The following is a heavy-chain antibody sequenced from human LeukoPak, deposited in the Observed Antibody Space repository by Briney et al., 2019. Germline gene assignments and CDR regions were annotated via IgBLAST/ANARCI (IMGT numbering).Heavy chain of an antibody. J-gene: IGHJ3*02. CDR3: ATASLRSGAFDI. Sequence: PSETLSLTCTVSGGSISSYYWSWVRQPPGKGLEWSGYIYYSGRTNYNPSLKSRVTISVDTSKNQFSLKLSSVTAADTAVYYCATASLRSGAFDIWGQGTMVTVSS. CDR1: GGSISSYY. CDR2: IYYSGRT. D-gene: IGHD3-16*01. V-gene: IGHV4-59*01.